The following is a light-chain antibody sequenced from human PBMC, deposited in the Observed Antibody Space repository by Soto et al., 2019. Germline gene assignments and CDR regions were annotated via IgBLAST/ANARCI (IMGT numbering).Light chain of an antibody. CDR3: QQSSDWPRT. Sequence: EIVMTQSPATLSVSPGERATLSCRASQSVSNRLALYQQRPGQAPRLLIYRASARTTGIPARFSGSGSGTEFTLAFSSLQSEDFAIFYCQQSSDWPRTFGQGTKVEIK. CDR1: QSVSNR. V-gene: IGKV3-15*01. J-gene: IGKJ1*01. CDR2: RAS.